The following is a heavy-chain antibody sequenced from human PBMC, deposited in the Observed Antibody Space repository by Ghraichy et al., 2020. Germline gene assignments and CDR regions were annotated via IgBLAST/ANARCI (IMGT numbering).Heavy chain of an antibody. D-gene: IGHD5-12*01. CDR1: GGSISSSSYY. V-gene: IGHV4-39*01. CDR3: ARHRDSGYPSGWFDP. Sequence: SETLSLTCTVSGGSISSSSYYWGWIRQPPGKGLEWIGSIYYSGSTYYNPSLKSRVTISVDTSKNQFSLKLSSVTAADTAVYYCARHRDSGYPSGWFDPWGQGTLVTVSS. J-gene: IGHJ5*02. CDR2: IYYSGST.